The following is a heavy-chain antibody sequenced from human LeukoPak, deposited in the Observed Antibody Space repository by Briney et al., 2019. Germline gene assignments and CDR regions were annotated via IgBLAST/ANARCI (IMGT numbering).Heavy chain of an antibody. CDR2: IYSGGST. V-gene: IGHV3-53*01. CDR3: ARGSSSWFPPDY. Sequence: GGSLRLSCAASGFTVSSNYMSWVRQAPGKGLEWVSVIYSGGSTYYADSVKGRFTISRDNSKNTLYLQMNSLRAEDTAAYYCARGSSSWFPPDYWGQGTLVTVSS. J-gene: IGHJ4*02. D-gene: IGHD6-13*01. CDR1: GFTVSSNY.